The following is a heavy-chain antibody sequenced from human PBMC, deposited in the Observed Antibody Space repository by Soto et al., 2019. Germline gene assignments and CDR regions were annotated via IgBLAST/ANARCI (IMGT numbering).Heavy chain of an antibody. CDR2: IYYSGST. Sequence: SETLSLTCTVSGGSISSSSYYWGWIRQPPGKGLEWIGSIYYSGSTYYNPSLKSRVTISVDTSKNQFSLKLSSVTAADTAVYYCASTLGYCSSTSCYRGEVDYWGQGTLVTVSS. CDR3: ASTLGYCSSTSCYRGEVDY. CDR1: GGSISSSSYY. V-gene: IGHV4-39*01. J-gene: IGHJ4*02. D-gene: IGHD2-2*02.